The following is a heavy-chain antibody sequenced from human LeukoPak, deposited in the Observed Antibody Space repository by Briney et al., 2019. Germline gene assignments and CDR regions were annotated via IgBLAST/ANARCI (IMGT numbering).Heavy chain of an antibody. J-gene: IGHJ4*02. CDR1: GFTFSSYA. Sequence: GGSLRLSCAASGFTFSSYAMHWVRQAPGKGLEWVAVISYDGGNKYYADSVKGRFTISRDNSKNTLYLQMNSLRAEDTAVYYCARDRMFGDYPYYFDYWGQGTLVTVSS. CDR2: ISYDGGNK. CDR3: ARDRMFGDYPYYFDY. D-gene: IGHD4-17*01. V-gene: IGHV3-30-3*01.